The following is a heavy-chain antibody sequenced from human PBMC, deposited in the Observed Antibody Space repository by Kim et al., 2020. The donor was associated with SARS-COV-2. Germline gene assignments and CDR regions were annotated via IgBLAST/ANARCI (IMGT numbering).Heavy chain of an antibody. V-gene: IGHV3-11*05. D-gene: IGHD2-21*02. CDR3: ARELDCGGDCYSVFDP. Sequence: SGKGRFTISRDNAKNSLYLQMNSLRAEDTAVYYCARELDCGGDCYSVFDPWGQGTLVTVSS. J-gene: IGHJ5*02.